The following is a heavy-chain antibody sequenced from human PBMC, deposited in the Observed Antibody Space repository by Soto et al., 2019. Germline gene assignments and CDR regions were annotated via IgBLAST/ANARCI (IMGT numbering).Heavy chain of an antibody. CDR1: SGPSRSHN. CDR3: VRQGIGDLHGLVDV. D-gene: IGHD3-10*01. J-gene: IGHJ6*02. CDR2: IYHTGDT. Sequence: QVQLQQSGPGLVKPSETLSLTCTVSSGPSRSHNWGWIRQPPGGGLEWIGYIYHTGDTSYNPSLSSRVTISADTSTNHISLTLRSVTAADTAVYYCVRQGIGDLHGLVDVWSQGTRVSVSS. V-gene: IGHV4-59*08.